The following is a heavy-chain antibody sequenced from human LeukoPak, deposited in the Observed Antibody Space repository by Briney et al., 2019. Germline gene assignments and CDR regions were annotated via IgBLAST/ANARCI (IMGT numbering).Heavy chain of an antibody. D-gene: IGHD3-10*01. CDR1: GGSISSGDYY. J-gene: IGHJ6*02. V-gene: IGHV4-30-4*01. CDR2: IYYSGST. CDR3: ARDPPVLRRYYYDV. Sequence: SETLSLTCTVSGGSISSGDYYWSWIRQPPGKGLEWIGYIYYSGSTYYNPSLKSRVTISVDTSKNQFSLKLSSVTAADTAVYYCARDPPVLRRYYYDVWGQGTTVTVSS.